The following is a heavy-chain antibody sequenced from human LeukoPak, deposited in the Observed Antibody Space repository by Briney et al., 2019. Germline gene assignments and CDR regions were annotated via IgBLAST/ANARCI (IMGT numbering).Heavy chain of an antibody. CDR3: ARWRGSSRRYFDY. CDR1: GGSISSSSYY. V-gene: IGHV4-39*07. D-gene: IGHD6-13*01. J-gene: IGHJ4*02. CDR2: IYYSGST. Sequence: PSETLSLTCTVSGGSISSSSYYWGWIRQPPGKGLEWIGSIYYSGSTYYNPSLKSRVTISVDTSKNQFSLKLSSVTAADTAVYYCARWRGSSRRYFDYWGQGTLVTVSS.